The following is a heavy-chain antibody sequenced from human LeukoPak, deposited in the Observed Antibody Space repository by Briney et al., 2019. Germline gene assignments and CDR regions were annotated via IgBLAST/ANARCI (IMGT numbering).Heavy chain of an antibody. CDR1: GFAFSTYW. J-gene: IGHJ3*02. CDR3: ARELDFGGSNDAFDI. CDR2: IKEDGRDQ. Sequence: GGSLRLSCAASGFAFSTYWMSWVRQAPGKGLEWVANIKEDGRDQNYVDSVKGRFTISRDNAKDSLYLQLSSLRAEDTAVYYCARELDFGGSNDAFDIWGQGTMVTVSS. V-gene: IGHV3-7*04. D-gene: IGHD4-23*01.